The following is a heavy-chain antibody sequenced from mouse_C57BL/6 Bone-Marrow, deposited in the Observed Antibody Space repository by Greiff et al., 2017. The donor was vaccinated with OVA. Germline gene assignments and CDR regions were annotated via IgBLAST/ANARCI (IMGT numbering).Heavy chain of an antibody. CDR3: ARVGEDFDY. Sequence: QVQLKQPGAELVMPGASVKLSCKASGYTFTSYWMHWVKQRPGQGLEWIGEIDPSDSYTNYNQKFKGKSTLTVDKSSSTAYMQLSSLTSEDSAVYYCARVGEDFDYWGQGTTLTVSS. V-gene: IGHV1-69*01. CDR1: GYTFTSYW. CDR2: IDPSDSYT. J-gene: IGHJ2*01.